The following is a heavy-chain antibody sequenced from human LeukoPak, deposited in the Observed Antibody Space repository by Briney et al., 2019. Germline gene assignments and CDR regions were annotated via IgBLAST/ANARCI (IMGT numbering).Heavy chain of an antibody. V-gene: IGHV3-9*01. D-gene: IGHD2-15*01. CDR2: ISWSSGSF. CDR1: GFTFDDYA. CDR3: AKDKGAVGAYGMDV. Sequence: SLRLSCAASGFTFDDYAMHWVRQAPGKGLEGGSGISWSSGSFGYADSVTGRFTHARDHDKNSLYLQMNSLRAEDTAFYYFAKDKGAVGAYGMDVWGQGTTVTVSS. J-gene: IGHJ6*02.